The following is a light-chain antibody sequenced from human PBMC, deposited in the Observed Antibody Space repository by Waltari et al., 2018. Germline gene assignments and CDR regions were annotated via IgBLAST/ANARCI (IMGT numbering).Light chain of an antibody. CDR3: CSYVGSYTLL. Sequence: QSGLTQPRSVSGSPGQSVTITCTGTGSDVGGFRSVSWYQQSPGKAPKLIIYAFSNRPSGAPDRFAGSKSGNTASLTISGLQAEDEADYHCCSYVGSYTLLFGGGTKLTVL. V-gene: IGLV2-11*01. CDR2: AFS. CDR1: GSDVGGFRS. J-gene: IGLJ3*02.